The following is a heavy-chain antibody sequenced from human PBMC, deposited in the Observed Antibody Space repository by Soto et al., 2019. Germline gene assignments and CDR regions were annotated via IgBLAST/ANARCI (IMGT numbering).Heavy chain of an antibody. CDR3: AKGAYYDFWSGYSAFDC. CDR2: ISYDGSNK. J-gene: IGHJ4*02. V-gene: IGHV3-30*18. CDR1: GFTFSSYG. Sequence: GGSLRLSCAASGFTFSSYGMHWVRQAPGKGLEWVAVISYDGSNKYYADSVKGRFTISRDNSKNTLYLQMNSLRAEDTAIYYCAKGAYYDFWSGYSAFDCWGQGVLVTVSS. D-gene: IGHD3-3*01.